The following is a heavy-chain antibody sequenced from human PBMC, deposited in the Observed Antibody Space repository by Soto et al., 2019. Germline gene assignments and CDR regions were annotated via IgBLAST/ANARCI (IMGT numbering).Heavy chain of an antibody. Sequence: RASVKVSCKASGGTFSSYTISWVRQAPGQGLEWMGRIIPILGIANYAQKFHGRVTITADKSLSTAYMELSILRSEVIALYYCARDGPDNWNDVGGNYWGQGTLVTVSS. D-gene: IGHD1-20*01. CDR1: GGTFSSYT. V-gene: IGHV1-69*04. J-gene: IGHJ4*02. CDR3: ARDGPDNWNDVGGNY. CDR2: IIPILGIA.